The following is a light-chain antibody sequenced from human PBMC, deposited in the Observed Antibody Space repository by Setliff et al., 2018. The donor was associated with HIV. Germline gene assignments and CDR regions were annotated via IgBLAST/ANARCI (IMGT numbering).Light chain of an antibody. V-gene: IGLV2-14*01. Sequence: QSVLAQPASVSGSPGQSITISCTGTSSDLGGYSYVSWYQQHPGKAPKLMIYDVSNRPSGVSNRFSGSKSGNTASLTISGLQAEDEADYYCTSYTSSSTYVFGTGTKVTVL. CDR2: DVS. CDR3: TSYTSSSTYV. J-gene: IGLJ1*01. CDR1: SSDLGGYSY.